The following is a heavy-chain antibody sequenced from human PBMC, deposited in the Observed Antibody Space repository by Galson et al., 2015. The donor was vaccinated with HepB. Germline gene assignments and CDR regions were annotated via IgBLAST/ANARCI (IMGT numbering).Heavy chain of an antibody. Sequence: SVKVSCKASAYTFTTFGISWVRQAPGQGLEWMGWISAYNGNTKYAQKFEGRVTMTTDTSTSTGYMELRTLRSDDTAVYYCARDSGSYDAFDIWGQGTMVTVSS. CDR2: ISAYNGNT. CDR3: ARDSGSYDAFDI. D-gene: IGHD1-26*01. CDR1: AYTFTTFG. V-gene: IGHV1-18*01. J-gene: IGHJ3*02.